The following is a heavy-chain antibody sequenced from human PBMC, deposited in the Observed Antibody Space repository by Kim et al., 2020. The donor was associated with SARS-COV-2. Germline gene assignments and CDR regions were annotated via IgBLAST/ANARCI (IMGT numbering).Heavy chain of an antibody. CDR3: AKEDEQWLVRTYFDY. Sequence: GGSLRLSCAASGFTFSSYGMHWVRQAPGKGLEWVAVISYDGSNKYYADSVKGRFTISRDNSKNTLYLQMNSLRAEDTAVYYCAKEDEQWLVRTYFDYWGQGTLVTVSS. CDR2: ISYDGSNK. CDR1: GFTFSSYG. V-gene: IGHV3-30*18. J-gene: IGHJ4*02. D-gene: IGHD6-19*01.